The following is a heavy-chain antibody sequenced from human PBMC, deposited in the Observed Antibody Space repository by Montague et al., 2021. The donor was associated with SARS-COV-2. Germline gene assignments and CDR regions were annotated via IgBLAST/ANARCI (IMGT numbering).Heavy chain of an antibody. J-gene: IGHJ4*02. CDR1: GFDFSSYP. CDR3: VGALDIEVVAATMGFEH. Sequence: SLRLSCAASGFDFSSYPMHWVRQAPGKGLEWVAVISYDGSNKYYVDSVKGRFTISRDNSKNTVFLQMNSLRADDTAVYYCVGALDIEVVAATMGFEHWGQGTLVTVSA. D-gene: IGHD2-2*03. CDR2: ISYDGSNK. V-gene: IGHV3-30-3*01.